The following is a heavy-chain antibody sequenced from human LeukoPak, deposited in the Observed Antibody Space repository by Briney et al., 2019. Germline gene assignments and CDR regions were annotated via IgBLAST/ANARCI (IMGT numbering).Heavy chain of an antibody. J-gene: IGHJ6*03. D-gene: IGHD3-3*01. CDR3: VRAPDYDFWSGYYLTGPMDV. Sequence: ASVKVSCKASGSTFTSYDINWVRQATGQGLEWMGWMNPNSGNTGYAQKFQGRVTMTRNTSISTAYMELSSLRSEDTAVYYCVRAPDYDFWSGYYLTGPMDVWGKGTTVTVSS. V-gene: IGHV1-8*01. CDR1: GSTFTSYD. CDR2: MNPNSGNT.